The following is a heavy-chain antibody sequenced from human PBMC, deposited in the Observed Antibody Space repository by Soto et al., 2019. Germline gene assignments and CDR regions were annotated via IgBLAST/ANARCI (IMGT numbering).Heavy chain of an antibody. CDR1: GYNFAGYW. D-gene: IGHD3-3*01. CDR2: IYPSDSDT. CDR3: ARGGVSTRTFDY. J-gene: IGHJ4*02. V-gene: IGHV5-51*01. Sequence: GESLKISCKGSGYNFAGYWIAWVRQMPGKGLELMGIIYPSDSDTRYRPSFQGQVTISADKSISSAYLQWSSLRASDTAMHYCARGGVSTRTFDYWGQGTPVTVSS.